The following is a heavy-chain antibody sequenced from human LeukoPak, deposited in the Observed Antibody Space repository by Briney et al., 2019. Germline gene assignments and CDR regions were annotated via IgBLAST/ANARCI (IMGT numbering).Heavy chain of an antibody. Sequence: GGSLRLSCAASGFTFSSYAMHWVRQAPGKGLEWVAVISYDGSNKYYADSVKGRFTISRDNAKNSLYLQMNSLRAEDTAVYYCARVRDGYNTYWGQGTLVTVSS. J-gene: IGHJ4*02. CDR3: ARVRDGYNTY. V-gene: IGHV3-30-3*01. D-gene: IGHD5-24*01. CDR1: GFTFSSYA. CDR2: ISYDGSNK.